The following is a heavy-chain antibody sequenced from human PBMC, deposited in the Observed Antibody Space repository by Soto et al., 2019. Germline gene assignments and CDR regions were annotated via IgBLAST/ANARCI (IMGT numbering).Heavy chain of an antibody. CDR3: AGVPRYCSGSSCYSIGWFDP. CDR1: GGSISSGDYY. CDR2: IYYSGST. V-gene: IGHV4-30-4*01. Sequence: QVQLQESGPGLVKPSQTLSLTCTVSGGSISSGDYYWSWIRQPPGKGLEWIGYIYYSGSTYYNPSLKSRVTISVDTCKNQFSLKLSSVTAADTAVYYCAGVPRYCSGSSCYSIGWFDPWGQGTLVTVSS. J-gene: IGHJ5*02. D-gene: IGHD2-15*01.